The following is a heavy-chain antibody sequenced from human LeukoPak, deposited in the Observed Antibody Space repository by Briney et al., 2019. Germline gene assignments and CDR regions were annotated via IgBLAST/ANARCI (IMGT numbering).Heavy chain of an antibody. V-gene: IGHV3-48*03. CDR2: IGSSDSTK. J-gene: IGHJ4*02. CDR1: GFTFSSYE. Sequence: GGSLRLSCAASGFTFSSYEMNWVRQAPGKGLEWVSYIGSSDSTKYYAASVKGRFIISRDNTKNSLYLQMNSLRAEDTAVYYCARISDCSGGSCYSRNYWGQGTLVTVSS. CDR3: ARISDCSGGSCYSRNY. D-gene: IGHD2-15*01.